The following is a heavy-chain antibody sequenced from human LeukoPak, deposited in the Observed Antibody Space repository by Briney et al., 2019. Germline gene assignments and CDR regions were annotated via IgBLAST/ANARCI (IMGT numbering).Heavy chain of an antibody. CDR2: ISYGGSNK. CDR1: GFTFSSYG. Sequence: PGGSLRLSCAASGFTFSSYGMHWVRQAPGKGLEWVAVISYGGSNKYYADSVKGRFTISRDNSKNTLYLQMNSLRAEDTAVYYCAKSAPAIAVAGTLGYWGQGTLVTVSS. D-gene: IGHD6-19*01. V-gene: IGHV3-30*18. CDR3: AKSAPAIAVAGTLGY. J-gene: IGHJ4*02.